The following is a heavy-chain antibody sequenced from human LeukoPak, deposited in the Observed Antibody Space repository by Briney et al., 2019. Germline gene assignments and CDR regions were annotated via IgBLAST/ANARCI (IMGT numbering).Heavy chain of an antibody. Sequence: PSETLSPTCTVSGGSISSGGYYWSWIRQHPGKGLEWIGYIYYSGSTYYNPSLKSRVTISVDTSKNQFSLKLSSVTAADTAVYYCARSKVVAARSEPFDYWGQGTLVTVSS. CDR3: ARSKVVAARSEPFDY. V-gene: IGHV4-31*03. D-gene: IGHD2-15*01. CDR1: GGSISSGGYY. CDR2: IYYSGST. J-gene: IGHJ4*02.